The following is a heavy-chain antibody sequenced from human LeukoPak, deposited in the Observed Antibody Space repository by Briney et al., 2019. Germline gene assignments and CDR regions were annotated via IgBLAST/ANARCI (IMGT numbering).Heavy chain of an antibody. Sequence: PGGSLRLSCAASGFTFSSYEMNWVRQAPGKGLEWVSYISSSGSTTYYADSVKGRFTISRDNAKNSLYLQMNSLRAEDTAVYYCASLPDYYDSSGDGSEDYWGQGTLVTVSS. CDR1: GFTFSSYE. J-gene: IGHJ4*02. D-gene: IGHD3-22*01. V-gene: IGHV3-48*03. CDR2: ISSSGSTT. CDR3: ASLPDYYDSSGDGSEDY.